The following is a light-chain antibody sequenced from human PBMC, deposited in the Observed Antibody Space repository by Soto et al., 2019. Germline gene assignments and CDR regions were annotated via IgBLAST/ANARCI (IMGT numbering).Light chain of an antibody. Sequence: DIPMTQSPSSLSASVGARVTITCRARQGISTYFAWSQQKPGKAPKLLIYAASSLQSGVPSRFSGSGSGTECTRTISSLQPEEFATYYCQQRYRTPLTGGGGTKGEIK. J-gene: IGKJ4*01. CDR1: QGISTY. CDR3: QQRYRTPLT. V-gene: IGKV1-39*01. CDR2: AAS.